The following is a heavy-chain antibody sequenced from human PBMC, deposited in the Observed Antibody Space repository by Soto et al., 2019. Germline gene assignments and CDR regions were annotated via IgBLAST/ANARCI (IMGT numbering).Heavy chain of an antibody. D-gene: IGHD1-7*01. CDR1: GGTFSSYT. J-gene: IGHJ6*03. CDR3: AREGTTVNYYYYYMDV. CDR2: IIPILGIA. V-gene: IGHV1-69*04. Sequence: SVKVSCKASGGTFSSYTISWVRQAPGQGLEWMGRIIPILGIANYAQKFQGRVTITADKSTSTAYMELSSLRSEDTAVYYCAREGTTVNYYYYYMDVWGKGTTVTVSS.